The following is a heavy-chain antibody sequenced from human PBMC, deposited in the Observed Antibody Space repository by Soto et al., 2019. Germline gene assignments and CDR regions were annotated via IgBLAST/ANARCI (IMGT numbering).Heavy chain of an antibody. V-gene: IGHV3-21*01. CDR2: IRRSGDYT. J-gene: IGHJ6*02. D-gene: IGHD1-1*01. CDR1: GFSFSTYS. CDR3: ARSTSLGGMDV. Sequence: VQRVVSGGGLVMPGGSLRLSCIASGFSFSTYSMNWVRQAPGKGLEWVSSIRRSGDYTYYADSLKGRFTISRDNAKNSLSLQMISLRAEDTAVYYCARSTSLGGMDVWGQGTTVTVSS.